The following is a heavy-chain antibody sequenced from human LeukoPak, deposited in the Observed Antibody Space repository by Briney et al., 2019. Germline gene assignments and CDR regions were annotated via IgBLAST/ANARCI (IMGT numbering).Heavy chain of an antibody. CDR3: ARTSYSSSWYDYYYYYGMDV. Sequence: GSLRLSCAASGFTVSSNYMSWVRQAPGKGLEWVSVIYSGGSTYYADSVKGRFTISRDNSKNTLYLQMNSLRAEDTAVYYCARTSYSSSWYDYYYYYGMDVWGQGTTVTVSS. V-gene: IGHV3-53*01. CDR2: IYSGGST. J-gene: IGHJ6*02. CDR1: GFTVSSNY. D-gene: IGHD6-13*01.